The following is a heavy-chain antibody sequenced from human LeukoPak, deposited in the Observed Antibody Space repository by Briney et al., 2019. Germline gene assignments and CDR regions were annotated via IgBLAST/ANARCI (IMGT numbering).Heavy chain of an antibody. CDR3: ARAPTSLSNPYYFDY. J-gene: IGHJ4*02. CDR2: IYTGDSDT. CDR1: GSIFTDYW. V-gene: IGHV5-51*06. D-gene: IGHD4-11*01. Sequence: GASLKISCQGSGSIFTDYWIGWVRQMPGKGLEWMGIIYTGDSDTKYSQSFRGHVTISADNSISTASLQWIRLEASDTAVYYCARAPTSLSNPYYFDYWGQGTLVTVSS.